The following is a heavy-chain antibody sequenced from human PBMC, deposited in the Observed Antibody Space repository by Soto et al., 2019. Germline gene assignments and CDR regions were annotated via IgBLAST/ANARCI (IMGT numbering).Heavy chain of an antibody. J-gene: IGHJ5*02. V-gene: IGHV3-74*01. CDR1: GFTFSGYW. CDR3: SSLRKDPFP. Sequence: EVQLVESGGDLVQPGGSLRLSCAASGFTFSGYWMHWVRQAPGKGLVWVSRINSDGSDTDYADSVQGRFTISRDNAKNTLYLQMNSLRAEDTAVYYCSSLRKDPFPWGQGTLVTVSS. CDR2: INSDGSDT.